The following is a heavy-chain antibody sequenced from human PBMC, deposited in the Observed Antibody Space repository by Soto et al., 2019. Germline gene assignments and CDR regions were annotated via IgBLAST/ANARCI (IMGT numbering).Heavy chain of an antibody. CDR3: ARGRTGIAARNYFDY. J-gene: IGHJ4*02. Sequence: QVQLQQWGAGLLKPSETLSLTCAVYGGSFSGYYWSWIRQPPGKGLEWIGEINHSGSTNYNPSLKSRVTISVDTSKNQFSLKLSSVTAADTAVYYCARGRTGIAARNYFDYWGQGPLVTVSS. CDR1: GGSFSGYY. CDR2: INHSGST. D-gene: IGHD6-6*01. V-gene: IGHV4-34*01.